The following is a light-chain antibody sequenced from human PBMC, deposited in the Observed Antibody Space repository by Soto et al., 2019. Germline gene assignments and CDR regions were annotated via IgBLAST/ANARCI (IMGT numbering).Light chain of an antibody. J-gene: IGKJ1*01. CDR1: HSISTW. CDR2: KSS. V-gene: IGKV1-5*03. Sequence: DLQMTQSPSTLSASVGDRVTITCRASHSISTWLAWYQQRPGKAPKVLIYKSSTLESGVPSRFSGSGSGTEFALTISSLQPDDLATYYCQQYKNETWTFGQGTKVEIK. CDR3: QQYKNETWT.